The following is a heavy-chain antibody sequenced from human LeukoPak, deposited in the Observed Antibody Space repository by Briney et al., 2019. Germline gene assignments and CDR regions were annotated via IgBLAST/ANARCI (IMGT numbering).Heavy chain of an antibody. CDR3: ARRGWSVTTGIDY. J-gene: IGHJ4*02. CDR1: GYTFTNYY. Sequence: ASVKVSCKASGYTFTNYYMHWVRQAPGQGLEWMVMINPSGGSTTYTQKFQGRVTMTRDTSTTTVYMELSSLNSEDTAVYYCARRGWSVTTGIDYWGQGTLVTVSS. V-gene: IGHV1-46*01. CDR2: INPSGGST. D-gene: IGHD4-11*01.